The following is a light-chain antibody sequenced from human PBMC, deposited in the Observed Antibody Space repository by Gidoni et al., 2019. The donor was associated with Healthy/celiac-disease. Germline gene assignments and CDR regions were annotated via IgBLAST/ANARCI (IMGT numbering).Light chain of an antibody. CDR2: GAS. CDR1: QSVSSSY. V-gene: IGKV3-20*01. CDR3: QQYGSSPSLT. J-gene: IGKJ4*01. Sequence: EIVSTHSAGTLSLSPGERTTVSCRASQSVSSSYLAWYQQKPGQAPRLLIYGASSRATGIPDRFSGSGSGTDFTLTISRLEPEDFAVYYCQQYGSSPSLTFGGGTKVEIK.